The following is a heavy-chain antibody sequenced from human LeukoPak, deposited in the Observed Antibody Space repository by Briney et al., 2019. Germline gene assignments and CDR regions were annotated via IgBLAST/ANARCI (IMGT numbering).Heavy chain of an antibody. Sequence: PSETLSLTCTVSGGSISSSSYYWGWIRQPPGKGLEWIGGINHSGSTNYNPSLKSRVTISVDTSKNQFSLKLSSVTAADTAVYYCARGHRYQLLWWCWFDPWGQGTLVTVSS. J-gene: IGHJ5*02. CDR1: GGSISSSSYY. V-gene: IGHV4-39*07. D-gene: IGHD2-2*01. CDR2: INHSGST. CDR3: ARGHRYQLLWWCWFDP.